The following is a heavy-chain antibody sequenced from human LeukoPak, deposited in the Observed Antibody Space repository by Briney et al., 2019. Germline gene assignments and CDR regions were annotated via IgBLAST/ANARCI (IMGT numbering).Heavy chain of an antibody. CDR2: IYTSGST. CDR3: AREGEGNWNDRPTNWFDP. V-gene: IGHV4-4*07. D-gene: IGHD1-1*01. J-gene: IGHJ5*02. Sequence: SETLSLTCTVSGGSISSYYWSWIRQPAGKGLEWIGRIYTSGSTNYNPSLKSRVTMSVDTSKNQFSLKLSSVTAEDTAVYYCAREGEGNWNDRPTNWFDPWGQGTLVTVSS. CDR1: GGSISSYY.